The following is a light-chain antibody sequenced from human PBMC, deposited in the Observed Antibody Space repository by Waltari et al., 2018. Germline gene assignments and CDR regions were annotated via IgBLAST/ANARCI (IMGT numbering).Light chain of an antibody. J-gene: IGKJ5*01. CDR2: AAS. CDR1: QGSSSW. Sequence: DLQMNQSPSSVSASVGVRVTITCRASQGSSSWLAWYQHKPGKVPKLLITAASSLQSVVPSRFSGSGSGPDFTLIISSLQPEDFATYYCHQADSFPITFGQGTRLEI. CDR3: HQADSFPIT. V-gene: IGKV1D-12*01.